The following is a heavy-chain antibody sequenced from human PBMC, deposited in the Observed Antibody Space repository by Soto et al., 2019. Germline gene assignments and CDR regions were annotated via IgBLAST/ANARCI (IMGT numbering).Heavy chain of an antibody. Sequence: GGSLRLSCAASGFTFSSYGMHWVRQAPGKGLEWVAVISYDGSNKYYADSVKGRFTISRDNSKNTLYLQMNSLRAEDTAVYYWAKDQDTVTTNLDYWGQGTLVTVSS. V-gene: IGHV3-30*18. CDR1: GFTFSSYG. CDR2: ISYDGSNK. J-gene: IGHJ4*02. CDR3: AKDQDTVTTNLDY. D-gene: IGHD4-17*01.